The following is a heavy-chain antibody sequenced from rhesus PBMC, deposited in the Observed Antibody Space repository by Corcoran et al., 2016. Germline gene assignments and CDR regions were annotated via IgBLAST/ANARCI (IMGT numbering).Heavy chain of an antibody. V-gene: IGHV4-122*02. CDR2: ISYSGST. CDR1: GYSISSGYG. J-gene: IGHJ4*01. CDR3: ARRAAAFDY. D-gene: IGHD6-43*01. Sequence: QVQLQESGPGLVKPSETLSLTCTVSGYSISSGYGWSWIRQPPGKGLDWIGYISYSGSTSNNPSLKSRVTISRDTSKNQFSLKLSSVTAADTAVYYCARRAAAFDYWGQGVLVTVSS.